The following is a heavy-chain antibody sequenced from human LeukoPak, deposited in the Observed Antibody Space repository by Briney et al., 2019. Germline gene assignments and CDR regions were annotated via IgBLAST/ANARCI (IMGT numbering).Heavy chain of an antibody. D-gene: IGHD6-6*01. V-gene: IGHV3-43*02. Sequence: GGSLRLSCAASGFTFDDYAMHWVRQAPGKGLEGVSLISGDGGSTYYADSVKGRFTISRDNSKNSLYLQMNSLRTEDTALYYCAKDFTVIAARPSVDYWGQGTLVTVSS. CDR2: ISGDGGST. J-gene: IGHJ4*02. CDR1: GFTFDDYA. CDR3: AKDFTVIAARPSVDY.